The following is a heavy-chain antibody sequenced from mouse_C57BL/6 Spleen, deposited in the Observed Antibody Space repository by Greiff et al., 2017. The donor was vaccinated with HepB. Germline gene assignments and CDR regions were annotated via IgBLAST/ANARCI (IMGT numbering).Heavy chain of an antibody. J-gene: IGHJ2*01. Sequence: VQLKESGPELVKPGASVKMSCKASGYTFTDYNMHWVKQSHGKSLEWIGYINPNNGGTSYNQKFKGKATLTVNKSSSTAYMELRSLTSEDSAVYYCAREGNFDYFDYWGQGTTLTVSS. CDR3: AREGNFDYFDY. CDR2: INPNNGGT. CDR1: GYTFTDYN. V-gene: IGHV1-22*01.